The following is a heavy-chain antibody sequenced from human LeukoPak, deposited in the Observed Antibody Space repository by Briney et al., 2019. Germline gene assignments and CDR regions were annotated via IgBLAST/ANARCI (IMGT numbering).Heavy chain of an antibody. J-gene: IGHJ4*02. CDR1: GYTLTELS. CDR3: ARGNFQSYGDDFDY. V-gene: IGHV1-24*01. D-gene: IGHD4-17*01. CDR2: FDPEDGET. Sequence: GASVKVSCKVSGYTLTELSMHWVRQAPGKGLEWMGGFDPEDGETIYAQKFQGRVTMTRDTSISTAYMELSRLRSDDTAVYYCARGNFQSYGDDFDYWGQGTLVTVSS.